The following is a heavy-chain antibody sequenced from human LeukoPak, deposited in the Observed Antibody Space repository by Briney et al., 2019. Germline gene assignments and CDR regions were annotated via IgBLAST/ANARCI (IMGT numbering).Heavy chain of an antibody. V-gene: IGHV3-74*01. D-gene: IGHD3-22*01. CDR3: ARIEDRGAAFDS. CDR2: TNTDGRTT. Sequence: PGGSLRLSCAASGFTFRSYWMHWVRQVPGGGLVWVSRTNTDGRTTSYADSVKGRFTISRDNAKNMLYLQMNSLRVEDTAVYYCARIEDRGAAFDSWGQGVLVTVSS. CDR1: GFTFRSYW. J-gene: IGHJ4*02.